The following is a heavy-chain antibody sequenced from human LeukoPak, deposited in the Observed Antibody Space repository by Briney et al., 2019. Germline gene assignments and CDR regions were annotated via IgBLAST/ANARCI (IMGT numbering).Heavy chain of an antibody. CDR3: ARDPPHPWDYGDYGPGDAFDI. D-gene: IGHD4-17*01. Sequence: ASVKVSCKASGYTFTSYGISWVRQAPGQGLEWMGWISAYNGNTNYAQKLQGRVTMTTDTSTSTAYMELRSLRSDDTAVYYCARDPPHPWDYGDYGPGDAFDIWGQGTMVTVSS. CDR2: ISAYNGNT. J-gene: IGHJ3*02. V-gene: IGHV1-18*01. CDR1: GYTFTSYG.